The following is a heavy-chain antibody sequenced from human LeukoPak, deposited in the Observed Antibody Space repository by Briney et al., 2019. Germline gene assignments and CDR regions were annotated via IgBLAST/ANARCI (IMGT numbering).Heavy chain of an antibody. CDR3: AREVVGYCSSSSCYDLDY. D-gene: IGHD2-2*01. CDR2: ISAYNGNT. J-gene: IGHJ4*02. CDR1: GYTFTGYG. V-gene: IGHV1-18*01. Sequence: ASVKVSCKASGYTFTGYGISWVRQAPGQGLEWMGWISAYNGNTNYAQKLQGRVTMTTDTSTSTAYMELRRLRSDDTAVYYCAREVVGYCSSSSCYDLDYWGQGTLVTVSS.